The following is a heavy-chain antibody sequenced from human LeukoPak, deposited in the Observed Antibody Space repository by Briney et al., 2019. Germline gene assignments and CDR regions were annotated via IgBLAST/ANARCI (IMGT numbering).Heavy chain of an antibody. CDR2: VSASGGST. J-gene: IGHJ4*02. Sequence: GGSLRLSCAASGFTFSSYWMSWVRQAPGRGLEWVSAVSASGGSTYYADPVKGRFTISRDNSKNTLYLQMNGLRAEDTALYYCAKGDYYDSTDLDYWGQGTLVTVAS. V-gene: IGHV3-23*01. CDR1: GFTFSSYW. D-gene: IGHD3-22*01. CDR3: AKGDYYDSTDLDY.